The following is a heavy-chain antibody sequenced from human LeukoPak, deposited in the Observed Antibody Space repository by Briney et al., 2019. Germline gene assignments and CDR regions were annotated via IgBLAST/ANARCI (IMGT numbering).Heavy chain of an antibody. Sequence: GGSLRLSCVASKFTFSSYALTWVRQAPGKGLEWVSAISGRGGTTYYADSVKGRFTISRDNSKNTLYLQMNSLRAEDTAVYYCAEKLLTVTTWGFDYWGQGTLVTVSS. CDR1: KFTFSSYA. CDR3: AEKLLTVTTWGFDY. CDR2: ISGRGGTT. V-gene: IGHV3-23*01. J-gene: IGHJ4*02. D-gene: IGHD4-11*01.